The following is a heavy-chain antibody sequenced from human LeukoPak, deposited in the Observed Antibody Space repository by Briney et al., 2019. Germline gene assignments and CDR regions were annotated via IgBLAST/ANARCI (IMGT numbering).Heavy chain of an antibody. CDR2: INHSGST. V-gene: IGHV4-34*01. J-gene: IGHJ3*02. Sequence: TSETLSLTCAVYGGSFSGYYWSWIRQPPGKGLEWIGEINHSGSTNYNPSLKSRVTISVDTSKNQFSLKLSSVTAADTAVYYCARENPNRYYYDSSGYAFDIWGQGTMVTVSS. CDR1: GGSFSGYY. D-gene: IGHD3-22*01. CDR3: ARENPNRYYYDSSGYAFDI.